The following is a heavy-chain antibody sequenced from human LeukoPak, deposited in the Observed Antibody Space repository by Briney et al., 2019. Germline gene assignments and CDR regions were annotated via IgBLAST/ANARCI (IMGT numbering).Heavy chain of an antibody. J-gene: IGHJ3*02. D-gene: IGHD3-10*01. V-gene: IGHV1-18*01. Sequence: ASVKVSCRASGYTFTSYGISWVRQAPGQGLEWMGWISAYNGNTNYAQKFQGRVTMTEDTSTDTAYMELSSLRSEDTAVYYCATGGDAFDIWGQGTMVTVSS. CDR2: ISAYNGNT. CDR3: ATGGDAFDI. CDR1: GYTFTSYG.